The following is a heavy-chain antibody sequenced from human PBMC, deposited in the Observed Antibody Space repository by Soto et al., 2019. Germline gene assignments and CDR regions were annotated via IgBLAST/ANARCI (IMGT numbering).Heavy chain of an antibody. CDR3: ARGAKRYYWNYEGTYHYYGMDV. J-gene: IGHJ6*02. D-gene: IGHD1-7*01. CDR2: IIPIFGTA. CDR1: GGTFSSYA. Sequence: SVKVSCKASGGTFSSYAISWVRQAPGQGLEWMGGIIPIFGTANYAQKFQGRVTITADESTSTAYMELSSLRSEDTAVYYCARGAKRYYWNYEGTYHYYGMDVWGQGTTVNVSS. V-gene: IGHV1-69*13.